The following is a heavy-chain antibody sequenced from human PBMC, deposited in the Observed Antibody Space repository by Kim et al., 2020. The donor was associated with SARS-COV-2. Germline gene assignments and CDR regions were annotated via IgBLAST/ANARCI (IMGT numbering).Heavy chain of an antibody. CDR3: ARGNSSGTIIHFDH. V-gene: IGHV1-18*01. D-gene: IGHD3-22*01. CDR1: GYTFASYG. J-gene: IGHJ4*02. Sequence: ASVKVSCKASGYTFASYGINWVRQAPGQGLEWMGWISAYNGNTKFAQKFQGRVTMTTDTSTSTANMELGSLRSDDTAVYYCARGNSSGTIIHFDHWGQGTLVTVSS. CDR2: ISAYNGNT.